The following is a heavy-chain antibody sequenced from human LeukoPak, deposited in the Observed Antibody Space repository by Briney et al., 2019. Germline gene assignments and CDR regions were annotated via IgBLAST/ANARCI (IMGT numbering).Heavy chain of an antibody. J-gene: IGHJ4*02. V-gene: IGHV3-43*02. CDR2: ISGDGGST. D-gene: IGHD6-6*01. Sequence: PGGSLRLSCAASGFTFADYAMHWFRQAPGKGLEWVSLISGDGGSTYYADSVKGRFTISRDNSKNSLYLQMNSLRTEDTALYYYAAFGENKQLVGGFDYWGQGTLVTVSS. CDR3: AAFGENKQLVGGFDY. CDR1: GFTFADYA.